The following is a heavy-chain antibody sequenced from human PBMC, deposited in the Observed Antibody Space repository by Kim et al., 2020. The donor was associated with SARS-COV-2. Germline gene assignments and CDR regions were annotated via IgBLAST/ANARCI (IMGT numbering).Heavy chain of an antibody. CDR1: GFTLSSYS. V-gene: IGHV3-21*01. CDR3: ARGGDEVAAGPLDY. J-gene: IGHJ4*02. Sequence: GGSLRLSCAASGFTLSSYSMNWVRQAPGKGLEWVSSISSSSSYIYYADSVKGRFTISRDNAKNSLYLQMNSLRAEDTAVYYCARGGDEVAAGPLDYWGQGTLVTVSS. CDR2: ISSSSSYI. D-gene: IGHD6-13*01.